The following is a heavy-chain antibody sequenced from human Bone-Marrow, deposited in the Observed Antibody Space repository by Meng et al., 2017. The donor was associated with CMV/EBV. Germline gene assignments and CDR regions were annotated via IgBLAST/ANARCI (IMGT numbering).Heavy chain of an antibody. Sequence: SVKVSCKASGGTFSSYAISWVRQAPGQGLEWMGRIIPILGIANYAQKFQGRVTITADKSTSTAYMELSSLRSEDTAVYYCARMGYGGNSDWADYWGQGTLVTVSS. CDR2: IIPILGIA. CDR1: GGTFSSYA. D-gene: IGHD4-23*01. CDR3: ARMGYGGNSDWADY. J-gene: IGHJ4*02. V-gene: IGHV1-69*04.